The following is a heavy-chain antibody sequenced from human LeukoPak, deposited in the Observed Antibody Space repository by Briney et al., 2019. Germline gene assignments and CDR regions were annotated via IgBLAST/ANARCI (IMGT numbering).Heavy chain of an antibody. V-gene: IGHV3-23*01. J-gene: IGHJ5*02. CDR3: ARDLSSAYVWPPYNWFDP. Sequence: QTGGSLRLSCAASGFTFTTYAMSWVRQAPGKGLEWVSGISGSGGSTYYADSVKGRFTISRDNSKNTLYLQMNSLRAEDTAVYYCARDLSSAYVWPPYNWFDPWGQGTLVTVSS. CDR2: ISGSGGST. CDR1: GFTFTTYA. D-gene: IGHD3-22*01.